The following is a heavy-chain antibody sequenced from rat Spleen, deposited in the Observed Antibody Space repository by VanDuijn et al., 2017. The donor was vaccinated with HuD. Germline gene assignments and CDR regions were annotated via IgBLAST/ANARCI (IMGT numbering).Heavy chain of an antibody. CDR2: IIYDGSST. CDR1: GFTFSDYA. CDR3: ARRPGGDYGGPALYFDY. D-gene: IGHD1-11*01. V-gene: IGHV5-17*01. Sequence: EVQLVESGGGLVQPGRSLKLSCAASGFTFSDYAMAWVRQAPKKGLEWVATIIYDGSSTYYRDSVKGRFTISRDNAKSTLYLQMDSLRSEDTATYYCARRPGGDYGGPALYFDYWGQGVMVTVSS. J-gene: IGHJ2*01.